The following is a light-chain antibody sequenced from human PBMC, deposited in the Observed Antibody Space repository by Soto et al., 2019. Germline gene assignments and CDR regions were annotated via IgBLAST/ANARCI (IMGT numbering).Light chain of an antibody. CDR3: ETWDSNSWV. J-gene: IGLJ3*02. V-gene: IGLV4-60*02. CDR2: LEGSGSY. CDR1: SGHSSYI. Sequence: QSVLTQSSSASASLGSSVKFTCTLSSGHSSYIIAWHQQQPGKAPRYLMKLEGSGSYNKGSGVPDRFSGSSSGADRYLTISNLQFEDEADYYCETWDSNSWVFGGGTKLNVL.